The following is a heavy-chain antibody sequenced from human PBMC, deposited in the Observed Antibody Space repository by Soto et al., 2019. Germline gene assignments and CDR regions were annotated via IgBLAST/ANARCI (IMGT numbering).Heavy chain of an antibody. J-gene: IGHJ4*01. CDR3: ATGLLRYYAY. D-gene: IGHD3-9*01. CDR1: GDSISTYY. V-gene: IGHV3-15*01. Sequence: PSETLSLTCTVSGDSISTYYWSWIRQPPGKGLEWVGRIKSKFDGETIDYAAPVKGRFTISRDDSKNIVYLQMNSLNTEDTAVYYCATGLLRYYAYWGHGTLVTVSS. CDR2: IKSKFDGETI.